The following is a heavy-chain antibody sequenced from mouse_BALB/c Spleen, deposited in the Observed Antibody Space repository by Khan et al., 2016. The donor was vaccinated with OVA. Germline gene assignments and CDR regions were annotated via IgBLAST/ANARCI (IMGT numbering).Heavy chain of an antibody. CDR1: GYSFTSYY. V-gene: IGHV1-31*01. Sequence: VQLQQSGPELMKPGASVKISCKASGYSFTSYYIHWMKQSHGKTLEWIGYIDPFNGASTYNQKFKVKATLTVDKSSNTAYMHLSSLTSEDSAVYYCARHGSTSLFAYWGQGTLVTVSA. J-gene: IGHJ3*01. CDR3: ARHGSTSLFAY. D-gene: IGHD1-1*01. CDR2: IDPFNGAS.